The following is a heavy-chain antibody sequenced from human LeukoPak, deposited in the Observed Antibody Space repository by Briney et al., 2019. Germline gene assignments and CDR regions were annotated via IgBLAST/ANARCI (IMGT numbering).Heavy chain of an antibody. V-gene: IGHV4-38-2*02. J-gene: IGHJ4*02. CDR2: ISHSGST. CDR3: ARINAIMATFDY. Sequence: SATLSLTCTVSGYFINSNYYWGWIRQPPGKGLEWIATISHSGSTYYNPSLKSRVTISVETSKNQFSLKLSSVTAADTAVYYCARINAIMATFDYWGQGTLVTVSS. D-gene: IGHD3-16*01. CDR1: GYFINSNYY.